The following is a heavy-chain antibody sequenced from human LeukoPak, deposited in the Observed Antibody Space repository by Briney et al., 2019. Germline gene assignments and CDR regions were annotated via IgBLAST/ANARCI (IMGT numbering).Heavy chain of an antibody. V-gene: IGHV1-69*04. CDR3: VYYYDSSGYCYEGHL. CDR1: GGTFSSYA. J-gene: IGHJ4*02. D-gene: IGHD3-22*01. Sequence: ASVKVSCKASGGTFSSYAISWVRQAPGQGLEWMGRIIPILGIANYAQKFQGRVTITADKSTSTAYMELSSLRSEDTAVCYCVYYYDSSGYCYEGHLWGQGTLVTVSS. CDR2: IIPILGIA.